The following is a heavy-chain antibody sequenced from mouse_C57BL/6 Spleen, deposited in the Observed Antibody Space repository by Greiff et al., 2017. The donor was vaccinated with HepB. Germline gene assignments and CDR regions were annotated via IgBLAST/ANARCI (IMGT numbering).Heavy chain of an antibody. CDR1: GFTFSDYY. CDR3: ARDRGKYYFDY. D-gene: IGHD3-3*01. Sequence: EVMLVESEGGLVQPGSSMKLSCTASGFTFSDYYMAWVRQVPEKGLEWVANINYDGSSTYYLDSLKSRFIISRDNAKNILYLQMSSLKSEDTATYYCARDRGKYYFDYWGQGTTLTVSS. V-gene: IGHV5-16*01. CDR2: INYDGSST. J-gene: IGHJ2*01.